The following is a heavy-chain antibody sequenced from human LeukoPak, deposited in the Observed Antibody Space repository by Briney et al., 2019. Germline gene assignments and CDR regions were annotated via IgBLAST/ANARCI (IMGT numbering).Heavy chain of an antibody. D-gene: IGHD1-26*01. CDR3: ARGGPSGSHTAY. J-gene: IGHJ4*02. CDR2: INHSGST. CDR1: GYSTSSGYY. Sequence: AETLSLTRTVSGYSTSSGYYWVWIGQPPGKRMEWIGSINHSGSTYYNPSLRSRVTISVDTSKNQFSLKLSSVTAADTAVYSCARGGPSGSHTAYWGQGTLVTVSS. V-gene: IGHV4-38-2*02.